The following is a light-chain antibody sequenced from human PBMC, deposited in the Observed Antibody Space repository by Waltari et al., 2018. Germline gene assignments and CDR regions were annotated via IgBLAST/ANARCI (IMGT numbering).Light chain of an antibody. Sequence: SYELTQPPSVSVSPGQTARITCSGDALPKKYAYWFQQNPGQSPVLIIYEDSKRPSGIPERFSASSSGTVATLTISGAQVEDEADFYCYSTDSSGNHSLFGGGTRLTVL. J-gene: IGLJ2*01. CDR1: ALPKKY. CDR2: EDS. CDR3: YSTDSSGNHSL. V-gene: IGLV3-10*01.